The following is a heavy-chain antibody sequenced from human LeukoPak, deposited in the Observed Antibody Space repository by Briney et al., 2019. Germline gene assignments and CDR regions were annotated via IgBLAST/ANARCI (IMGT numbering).Heavy chain of an antibody. CDR1: GFTVSSSY. Sequence: KSGGSLRLSCVASGFTVSSSYMNWVRQAPGKGLEWVSYISSSSTTYTNYADSVKGRFTISRDNAKNSLFLQMNSLRAEDTAVYYCAPLLWFGETWGLGTLVTVSS. D-gene: IGHD3-10*01. V-gene: IGHV3-11*03. J-gene: IGHJ4*02. CDR3: APLLWFGET. CDR2: ISSSSTTYT.